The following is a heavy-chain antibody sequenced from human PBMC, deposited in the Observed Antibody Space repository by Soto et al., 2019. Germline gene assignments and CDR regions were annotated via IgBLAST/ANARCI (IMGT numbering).Heavy chain of an antibody. V-gene: IGHV3-21*01. CDR2: ISSSSSFI. CDR1: GFTFSSYS. D-gene: IGHD1-7*01. Sequence: ESVGGLVKPGGSLRLSCTASGFTFSSYSMNWVRRAPGKGLEWVSSISSSSSFIYSAGSVKGRFTIARDNAKNSLYLQMNSLREADTAVYYCAVGEETGTPYFCAWGQGTLVTVSS. J-gene: IGHJ5*02. CDR3: AVGEETGTPYFCA.